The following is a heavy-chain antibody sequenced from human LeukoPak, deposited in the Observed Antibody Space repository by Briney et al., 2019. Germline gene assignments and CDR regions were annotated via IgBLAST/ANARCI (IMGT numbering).Heavy chain of an antibody. Sequence: SETLSLTCTVSGGSISSRGYYWSWIRQHPGKGLEWIGYIYYSGSTYYNPSLKSRVTISVDTSKNQFSLKLSSVTAADTAVYYCYARRDTAKIYYFDYWGQGTLVTVSS. V-gene: IGHV4-31*03. D-gene: IGHD5-18*01. CDR2: IYYSGST. CDR1: GGSISSRGYY. CDR3: YARRDTAKIYYFDY. J-gene: IGHJ4*02.